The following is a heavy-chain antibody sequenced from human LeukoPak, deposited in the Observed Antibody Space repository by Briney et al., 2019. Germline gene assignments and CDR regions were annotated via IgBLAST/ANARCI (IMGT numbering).Heavy chain of an antibody. D-gene: IGHD1-14*01. CDR3: AKVFVLLRGTPENWFDP. CDR2: TSSSDAGT. Sequence: PGGSLRLSCAASGFTLSTYAMSWVRQTPGKGLEWVAATSSSDAGTYHADSVRGRFTISRDNSKNTLYLQMNSLRVEDTAVYFCAKVFVLLRGTPENWFDPWGQGTLVTVSS. V-gene: IGHV3-23*01. J-gene: IGHJ5*02. CDR1: GFTLSTYA.